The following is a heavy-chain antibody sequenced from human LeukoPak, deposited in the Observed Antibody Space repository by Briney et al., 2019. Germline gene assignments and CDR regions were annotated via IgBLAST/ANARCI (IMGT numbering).Heavy chain of an antibody. CDR1: GYTFTRYY. CDR3: ARDLPYSSSSIDNY. CDR2: INPNSGGT. V-gene: IGHV1-2*02. J-gene: IGHJ4*02. D-gene: IGHD6-6*01. Sequence: GASVKGSCKASGYTFTRYYMHSVRQAPGQGLEWMGWINPNSGGTNYAQKFQGRVNMTRNTSISTAYMALSRLRSDDTAVYYCARDLPYSSSSIDNYWGQGTLVTVSS.